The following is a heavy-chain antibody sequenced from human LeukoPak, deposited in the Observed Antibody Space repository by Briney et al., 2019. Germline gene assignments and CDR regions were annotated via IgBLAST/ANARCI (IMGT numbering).Heavy chain of an antibody. CDR2: INHSGST. V-gene: IGHV4-34*01. D-gene: IGHD2-2*01. Sequence: SETLSLTCRVYGGSFSGYYWSWIRQSPGRRLEWLGEINHSGSTNYHPSLKSRVTISVDTSKNQFSLKLSSVTAADTAVYYCARGRVVPAALDYWGQGTLVTVSS. CDR1: GGSFSGYY. CDR3: ARGRVVPAALDY. J-gene: IGHJ4*02.